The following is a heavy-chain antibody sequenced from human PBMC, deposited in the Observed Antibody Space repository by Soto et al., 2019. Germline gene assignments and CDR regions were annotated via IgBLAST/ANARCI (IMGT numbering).Heavy chain of an antibody. CDR3: ARSHLYYDSSGYPDY. J-gene: IGHJ4*02. D-gene: IGHD3-22*01. V-gene: IGHV3-11*01. Sequence: LRLSCAASGFTLSDCYMSWIRQSPGKGLEGVSYISSGSTIYYADSVKGRFTISRDNAKNSLYLQMNSLRAEDTAVYYCARSHLYYDSSGYPDYWGQGTLVTVSS. CDR2: ISSGSTI. CDR1: GFTLSDCY.